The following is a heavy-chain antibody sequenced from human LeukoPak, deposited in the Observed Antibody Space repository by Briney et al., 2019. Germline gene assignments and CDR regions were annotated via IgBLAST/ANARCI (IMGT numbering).Heavy chain of an antibody. V-gene: IGHV3-7*03. CDR3: AKGSVVADIYFDS. CDR2: IKEDGSRR. D-gene: IGHD2-15*01. CDR1: GFSLSGYW. J-gene: IGHJ4*02. Sequence: GGSLRLSCAASGFSLSGYWMSWVRQAPGKGPEWVANIKEDGSRRYYSESVRGRFTISRDNSENSLYLQMNTLRVEDTAVYYCAKGSVVADIYFDSWGQGTLATVSS.